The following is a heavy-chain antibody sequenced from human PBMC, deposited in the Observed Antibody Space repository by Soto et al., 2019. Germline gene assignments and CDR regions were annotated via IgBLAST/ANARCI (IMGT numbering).Heavy chain of an antibody. J-gene: IGHJ4*02. D-gene: IGHD5-12*01. CDR1: GFTFSSSA. Sequence: GGSLRLSCAASGFTFSSSAMNWVRQAPGKGLEWVSGISYSGGTTYYADSAEGRFTISRDNAESSLFLQMSSLRPDDTAVYYCARDPPTPGYSGYAFDNWGQGALVTVSS. V-gene: IGHV3-23*01. CDR3: ARDPPTPGYSGYAFDN. CDR2: ISYSGGTT.